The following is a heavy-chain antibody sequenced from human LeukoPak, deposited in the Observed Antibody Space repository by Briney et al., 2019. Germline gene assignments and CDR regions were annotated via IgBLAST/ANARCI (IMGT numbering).Heavy chain of an antibody. J-gene: IGHJ4*02. CDR2: IWYDGSYK. V-gene: IGHV3-33*01. CDR1: GFTFSVYG. CDR3: VRDGKTFTAAGLFDY. Sequence: GGSLRLSCAASGFTFSVYGMHWVRQAPGKGLEWVSLIWYDGSYKYYADSVKGRFTISSDNSKNTLYLQMNSLRAEDTAAYYCVRDGKTFTAAGLFDYWGQGNLVIVSA. D-gene: IGHD6-13*01.